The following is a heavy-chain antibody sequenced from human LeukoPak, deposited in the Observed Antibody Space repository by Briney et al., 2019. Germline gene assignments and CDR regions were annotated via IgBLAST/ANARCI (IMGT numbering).Heavy chain of an antibody. CDR1: GFSLSTSGVG. CDR2: NYCNDNT. Sequence: GPTLVNPTQTLTLTCTFSGFSLSTSGVGVGWIRQPPGKALEWLAPNYCNDNTSYSPSLKSRLTITKDTSKNQVVLTMTNMDAVDTATYYCAHSRGVYGSGSYYNQISAFDIWGQGTMVTVSS. J-gene: IGHJ3*02. CDR3: AHSRGVYGSGSYYNQISAFDI. D-gene: IGHD3-10*01. V-gene: IGHV2-5*01.